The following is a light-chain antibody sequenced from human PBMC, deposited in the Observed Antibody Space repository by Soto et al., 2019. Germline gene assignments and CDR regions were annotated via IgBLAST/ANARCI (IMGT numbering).Light chain of an antibody. CDR3: QQYNSYWK. V-gene: IGKV1-5*03. J-gene: IGKJ1*01. CDR2: KAS. CDR1: QSISSW. Sequence: IPMTQSPSTLSASVGGGVNVTFRASQSISSWLAWYQQKPGKAPKLLIYKASSLESGVPSRFSGSGSGTEFTLTISSLQPDDFATYYCQQYNSYWKFGQGTKVDI.